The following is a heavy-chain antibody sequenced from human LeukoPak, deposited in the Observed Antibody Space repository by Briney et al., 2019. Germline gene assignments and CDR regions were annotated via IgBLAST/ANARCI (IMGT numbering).Heavy chain of an antibody. CDR1: EFTFSSYG. Sequence: QPGGRLRLSCAASEFTFSSYGMSWVRQAPGKGLEWVSSISGSGGSAQYADSVQGRFAISRDNSKNTLYLQMNSLRVEDTAVYFCARDPNGDYIGTFDMWGRGTMVSVSS. V-gene: IGHV3-23*01. CDR2: ISGSGGSA. J-gene: IGHJ3*02. D-gene: IGHD4-17*01. CDR3: ARDPNGDYIGTFDM.